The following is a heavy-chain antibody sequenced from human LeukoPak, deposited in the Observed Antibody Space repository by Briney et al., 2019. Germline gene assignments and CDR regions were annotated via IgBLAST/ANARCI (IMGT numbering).Heavy chain of an antibody. D-gene: IGHD3-3*01. CDR1: GYTFTGYY. Sequence: GASVKVSCKASGYTFTGYYMHWVRQAPGQGLEWMGWINPNSGGTNCAQKFQGRVTMTRDTSISTAYMELSRLRSDDTAVYYCARSPRSLTIFGVVLIDWGQGTLVTVSS. CDR3: ARSPRSLTIFGVVLID. J-gene: IGHJ4*02. V-gene: IGHV1-2*02. CDR2: INPNSGGT.